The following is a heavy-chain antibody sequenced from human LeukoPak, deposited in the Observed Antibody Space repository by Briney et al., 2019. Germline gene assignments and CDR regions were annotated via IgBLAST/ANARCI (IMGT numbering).Heavy chain of an antibody. J-gene: IGHJ4*02. Sequence: SETLSLTCAVYGGSFSGYYWSWIRQPPGKGLEWIGEINHSGSTNYNPSLKSRVTISVDTSKNQFSLKLSSVTAADTAVYYCARGVDTAMVIGYWGQGTLVTVSS. CDR1: GGSFSGYY. V-gene: IGHV4-34*01. D-gene: IGHD5-18*01. CDR2: INHSGST. CDR3: ARGVDTAMVIGY.